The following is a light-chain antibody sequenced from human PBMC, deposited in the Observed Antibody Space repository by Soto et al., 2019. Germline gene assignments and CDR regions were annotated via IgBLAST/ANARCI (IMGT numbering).Light chain of an antibody. V-gene: IGLV4-69*01. Sequence: QLVLTQSPSASASLGASVKLTCTLSSGHSSYAIAWHQQQPEKGPRYLMKLNSDGSLSKGDGIPDRFSGSSSGAERYLTISSLQSEDEADYYCQTWGTGGVFGGGTKLTVL. CDR1: SGHSSYA. J-gene: IGLJ2*01. CDR2: LNSDGSL. CDR3: QTWGTGGV.